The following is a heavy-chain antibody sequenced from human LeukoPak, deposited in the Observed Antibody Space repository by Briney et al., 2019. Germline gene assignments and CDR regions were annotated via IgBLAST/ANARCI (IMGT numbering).Heavy chain of an antibody. CDR1: GGSISSSGYG. D-gene: IGHD3-22*01. V-gene: IGHV4-31*03. CDR2: IYYSGTT. J-gene: IGHJ4*02. Sequence: SETLSLTCTVSGGSISSSGYGCSWLRQHPGKGLEWIGYIYYSGTTYYNPSLKSRVTISVDTSKNQFSLKLFSVTAADTAVYYCAREDYYESSGSFDYWGQGTLVTVSS. CDR3: AREDYYESSGSFDY.